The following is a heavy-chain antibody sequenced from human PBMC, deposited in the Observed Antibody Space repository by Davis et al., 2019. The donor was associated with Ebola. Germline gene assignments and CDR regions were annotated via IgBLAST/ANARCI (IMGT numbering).Heavy chain of an antibody. D-gene: IGHD4-17*01. CDR3: ARDLMTTVTAFDY. Sequence: GSLRLSCAVSGGSISSSNWWSWVRQPPGKGLEWIGEIYHSGSTNYNPSLKSRVTISVDKSKNQFSLKLSSVTAADTSVYYCARDLMTTVTAFDYWGQGTLVTVSS. CDR1: GGSISSSNW. J-gene: IGHJ4*02. CDR2: IYHSGST. V-gene: IGHV4-4*02.